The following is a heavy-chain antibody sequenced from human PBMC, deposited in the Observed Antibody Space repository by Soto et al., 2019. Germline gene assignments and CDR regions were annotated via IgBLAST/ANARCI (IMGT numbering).Heavy chain of an antibody. J-gene: IGHJ4*02. CDR1: GYTFTSYD. D-gene: IGHD3-22*01. V-gene: IGHV1-8*01. CDR2: MNPNSGNT. Sequence: ASVKVSCKASGYTFTSYDINWVRLATGQGLEWMGWMNPNSGNTAYAQKFQGRVTTTRNTSISTAYMELSSLRSEDTAVYYCAAWYYYDSSGYPIDYWGQGTLVTVSS. CDR3: AAWYYYDSSGYPIDY.